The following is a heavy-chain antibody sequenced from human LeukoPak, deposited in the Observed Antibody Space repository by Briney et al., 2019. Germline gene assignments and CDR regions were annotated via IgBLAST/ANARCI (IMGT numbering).Heavy chain of an antibody. CDR2: IYSGGST. CDR3: ARGLIAVAGTFDY. V-gene: IGHV3-53*01. Sequence: GGSLRLSCAASGFTVSSNYMSWVRQAPGKGLEWVSVIYSGGSTYYADSVKGRSTIPRDNSKNTLHLQMNSLRAEDTAVYYCARGLIAVAGTFDYWGQGTLVTVSS. CDR1: GFTVSSNY. J-gene: IGHJ4*02. D-gene: IGHD6-19*01.